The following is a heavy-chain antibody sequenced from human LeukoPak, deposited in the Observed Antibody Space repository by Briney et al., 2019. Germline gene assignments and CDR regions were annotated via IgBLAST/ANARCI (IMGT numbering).Heavy chain of an antibody. CDR1: GFTFSSYS. D-gene: IGHD2-2*01. Sequence: GGSLRLSCAASGFTFSSYSMNWVRQAPGKGLEWVSSISGSSSYIYYADSVKGRFTISRDNAKNSLYLQMNSLRAEDTAVYYCARSLYCSSTSCTEEDYYGMDVWGQGTTVTVSS. J-gene: IGHJ6*02. CDR3: ARSLYCSSTSCTEEDYYGMDV. V-gene: IGHV3-21*01. CDR2: ISGSSSYI.